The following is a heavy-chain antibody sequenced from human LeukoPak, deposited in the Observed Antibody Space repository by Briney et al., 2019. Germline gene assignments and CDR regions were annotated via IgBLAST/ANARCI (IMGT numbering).Heavy chain of an antibody. CDR1: GYTFTSYY. CDR3: ARDGKRYCGSGGSCYSDNY. CDR2: INPSGGST. V-gene: IGHV1-46*01. Sequence: ASVKVSCKASGYTFTSYYMHWVRQAPGQGLEWMGIINPSGGSTSYAQKLQGRVTMTTDTSTSTAYMELRSLRSDDTAVYYCARDGKRYCGSGGSCYSDNYWGQGTLVTVSS. D-gene: IGHD2-15*01. J-gene: IGHJ4*02.